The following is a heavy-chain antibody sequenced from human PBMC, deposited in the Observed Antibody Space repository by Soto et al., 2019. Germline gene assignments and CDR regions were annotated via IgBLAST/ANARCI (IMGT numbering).Heavy chain of an antibody. CDR3: ARLGCSSTSCYHLDY. J-gene: IGHJ4*02. Sequence: SETLSRTCTVSGGSISSSSYYWGWIRQPPGKGLEWIGSIYYSGSTYYNPSLKSRVTISVDTSKNQFSLKLSSVTAADTAVYYCARLGCSSTSCYHLDYWGQGTLVTVSS. CDR1: GGSISSSSYY. CDR2: IYYSGST. V-gene: IGHV4-39*01. D-gene: IGHD2-2*01.